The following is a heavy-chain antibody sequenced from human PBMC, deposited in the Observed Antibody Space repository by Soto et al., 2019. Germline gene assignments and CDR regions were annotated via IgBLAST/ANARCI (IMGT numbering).Heavy chain of an antibody. CDR3: ARGTTYVVHYYYGMDV. D-gene: IGHD2-15*01. Sequence: QVQLVQSVAEVKKPGSSVKVSCKASGGNFSSYAISWVRQAPGQGLEWMGGIIPIFGTANYAQKFQGRVTITADETTRAAYMERSSRRYEDTAVYYCARGTTYVVHYYYGMDVWGQGTTVTVSS. CDR2: IIPIFGTA. J-gene: IGHJ6*02. CDR1: GGNFSSYA. V-gene: IGHV1-69*01.